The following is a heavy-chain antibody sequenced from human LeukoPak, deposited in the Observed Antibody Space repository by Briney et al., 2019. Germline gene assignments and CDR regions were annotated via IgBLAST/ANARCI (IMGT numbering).Heavy chain of an antibody. V-gene: IGHV4-39*01. CDR3: ARLNYYGSGSYELDP. CDR2: IYYSGST. Sequence: SETLSLTCTVSGGSISSSSYCWGWIRQPPGKGLEWIGSIYYSGSTYYNPSLKSRVTISVDTSKNQFSLKLSSVTAADTAVYYCARLNYYGSGSYELDPWGQGTLVTVSS. D-gene: IGHD3-10*01. J-gene: IGHJ5*02. CDR1: GGSISSSSYC.